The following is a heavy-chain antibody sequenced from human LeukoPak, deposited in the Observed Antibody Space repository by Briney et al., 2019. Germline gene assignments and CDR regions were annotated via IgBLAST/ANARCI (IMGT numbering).Heavy chain of an antibody. CDR3: ARDSPLYDILTGYPLYYYYYGMDV. CDR1: GFTFSSYG. CDR2: IWYDGSNK. J-gene: IGHJ6*02. D-gene: IGHD3-9*01. Sequence: GGSLRLSCAASGFTFSSYGMHWVRQAPGKGPEWVAVIWYDGSNKYYADSVKGRFTISRDNSKNTLYLQMNSLRAEDTAVYYCARDSPLYDILTGYPLYYYYYGMDVWGQGTTVTVSS. V-gene: IGHV3-33*01.